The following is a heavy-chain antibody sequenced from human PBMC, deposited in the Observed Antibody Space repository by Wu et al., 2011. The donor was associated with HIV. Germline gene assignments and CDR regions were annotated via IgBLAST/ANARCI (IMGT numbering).Heavy chain of an antibody. V-gene: IGHV1-69*14. CDR2: IIPIFGTP. CDR3: ARSGVSAEYYFYYMNV. D-gene: IGHD2-2*01. Sequence: QVQLVQSGAEVKKPGSSVKVSCKASGGTFSNYAFSWVRQAPGQGLEWMGGIIPIFGTPNHAQRFQGRVTITADKSTSTAYMELSSLRSEDTAMYYCARSGVSAEYYFYYMNVWGKGTTVTVSS. J-gene: IGHJ6*03. CDR1: GGTFSNYA.